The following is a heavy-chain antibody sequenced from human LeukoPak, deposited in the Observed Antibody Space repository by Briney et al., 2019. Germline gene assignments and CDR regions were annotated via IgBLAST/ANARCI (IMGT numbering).Heavy chain of an antibody. CDR2: ISGGGGST. J-gene: IGHJ4*02. CDR1: GFTFTNYA. CDR3: AKVVYDSGSYWRAYFDY. D-gene: IGHD1-26*01. V-gene: IGHV3-23*01. Sequence: GGSLRLSCAASGFTFTNYAMSWVRQAPGMGLGCVSAISGGGGSTYYADSVKGRFTISRDNSKNTLYLQMSSLRAEDTALYYCAKVVYDSGSYWRAYFDYWGQGTLVTVSS.